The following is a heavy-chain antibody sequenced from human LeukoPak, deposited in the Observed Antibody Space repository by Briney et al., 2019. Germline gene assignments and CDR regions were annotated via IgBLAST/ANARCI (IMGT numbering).Heavy chain of an antibody. CDR1: GGSFSGYY. V-gene: IGHV4-59*10. D-gene: IGHD3-9*01. J-gene: IGHJ5*02. CDR2: IYTSGST. Sequence: SETLSLTCAVYGGSFSGYYWSWIRQPPGKGLEWIGRIYTSGSTNYNPSLKSRVTMSVDTSKNQFSLKLSSVTAADTAVYYCARHPLGYDMGWFDPWGQGTLVTVSS. CDR3: ARHPLGYDMGWFDP.